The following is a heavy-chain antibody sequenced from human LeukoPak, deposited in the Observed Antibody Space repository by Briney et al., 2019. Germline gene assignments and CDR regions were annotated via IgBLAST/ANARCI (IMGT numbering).Heavy chain of an antibody. V-gene: IGHV3-11*04. CDR3: ARVGVRYSSGWPFDY. J-gene: IGHJ4*02. Sequence: GGSLRLSCAASGFIFSDYYMSWIRQAPGKGLEWVSYISSSGSTIYYADSVKGRFTISRDNAKNSLYLQMNSRRAEDTAVYYCARVGVRYSSGWPFDYWGQGTLVTVSS. CDR1: GFIFSDYY. CDR2: ISSSGSTI. D-gene: IGHD6-19*01.